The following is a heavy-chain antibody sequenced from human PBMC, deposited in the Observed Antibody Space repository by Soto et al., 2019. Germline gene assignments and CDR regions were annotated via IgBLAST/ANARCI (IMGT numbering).Heavy chain of an antibody. J-gene: IGHJ4*02. Sequence: QVQLVESGGGVVQPGTSLRLSCAASGLNFRGYGFHWVRQAPGKGLDWVAVIWDDGSKKFYADSVKGRFTFSRDDSRNTLFLQINSLRDEDTAIYYGVTEGGNTGARSVGYFNYWGQGTLVTVSS. CDR1: GLNFRGYG. CDR3: VTEGGNTGARSVGYFNY. CDR2: IWDDGSKK. D-gene: IGHD3-16*01. V-gene: IGHV3-33*01.